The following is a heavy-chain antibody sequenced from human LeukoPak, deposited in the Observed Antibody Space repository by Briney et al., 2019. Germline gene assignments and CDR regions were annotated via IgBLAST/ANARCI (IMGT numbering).Heavy chain of an antibody. D-gene: IGHD5-24*01. V-gene: IGHV3-48*01. CDR3: ARDYKYAFDN. Sequence: GGSLRLSCTASGFRFSDYSMKWVRQAPGKGLEWISYIGISSGNTNYADSVKGRFIISGDKAKNSLYLQMNSLRVEDTAVYYCARDYKYAFDNWGQGTLVTVSS. CDR1: GFRFSDYS. J-gene: IGHJ4*02. CDR2: IGISSGNT.